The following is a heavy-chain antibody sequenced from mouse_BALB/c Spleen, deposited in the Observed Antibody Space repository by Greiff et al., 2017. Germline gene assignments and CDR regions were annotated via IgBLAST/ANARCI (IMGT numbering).Heavy chain of an antibody. CDR1: GYSITSGYY. Sequence: EVKLMESGPGLVKPSQSLSLTCSVTGYSITSGYYWNWIRQFPGNKLEWMGYISYDGSNNYNPSLKNRISITRDTSKNQFFLKLNSVTTEDTATYYCVTARATSWFAYWGQGTLVTVSA. CDR2: ISYDGSN. CDR3: VTARATSWFAY. J-gene: IGHJ3*01. V-gene: IGHV3-6*02. D-gene: IGHD3-2*01.